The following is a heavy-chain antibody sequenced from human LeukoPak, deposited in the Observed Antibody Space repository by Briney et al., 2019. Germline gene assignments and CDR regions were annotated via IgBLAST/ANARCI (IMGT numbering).Heavy chain of an antibody. V-gene: IGHV4-4*07. D-gene: IGHD3-10*01. CDR3: ATESSGTYYNPLDYMDV. CDR2: IFTTGIT. CDR1: GGSIRLDY. J-gene: IGHJ6*03. Sequence: SDTLSLARTLAGGSIRLDYWNWIRGPAGGRPGWSGRIFTTGITNYKSTLKTRVTMSANTSKTQSSLNLTSAPAADTAVYYCATESSGTYYNPLDYMDVWGKGTTVTVSS.